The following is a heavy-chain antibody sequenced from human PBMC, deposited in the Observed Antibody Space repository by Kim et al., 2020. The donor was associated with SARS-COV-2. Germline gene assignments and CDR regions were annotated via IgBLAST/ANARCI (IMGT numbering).Heavy chain of an antibody. V-gene: IGHV3-7*01. D-gene: IGHD4-17*01. CDR1: GFTFSSYW. CDR2: IKQDGSEK. J-gene: IGHJ6*02. Sequence: GGYLRLSCAASGFTFSSYWMSWVRQAPGKGLEWVANIKQDGSEKYYVDSVKGRFTISRDNAKNSLYLQMNSLRAEDTAVYYCARDKTTDYGDYIYYYYRMVVGGQGTTVTVSS. CDR3: ARDKTTDYGDYIYYYYRMVV.